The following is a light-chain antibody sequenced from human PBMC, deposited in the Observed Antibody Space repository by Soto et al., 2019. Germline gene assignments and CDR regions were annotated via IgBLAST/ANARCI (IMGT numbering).Light chain of an antibody. CDR1: SSDVGGHNY. V-gene: IGLV2-14*01. J-gene: IGLJ3*02. Sequence: QSALTQPASVSGSPGQSITISCTGTSSDVGGHNYVSWYQQHPDKAPKLIIYEVSNRPSGISNRFSGSKSGNTASLTISGLQAEDEADYYCSSSTSSSTWVFGGGTKLTVL. CDR2: EVS. CDR3: SSSTSSSTWV.